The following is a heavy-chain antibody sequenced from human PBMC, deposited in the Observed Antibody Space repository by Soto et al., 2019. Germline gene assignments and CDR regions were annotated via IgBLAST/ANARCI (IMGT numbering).Heavy chain of an antibody. V-gene: IGHV3-13*01. D-gene: IGHD3-3*01. Sequence: GGSLRLSCAASGFTFSSYDMHWVRQATGKGLEWVSAIGTAGDTYYPGSVKGRFTISRENAKNSLYLQMDSLRAGDTAVYYCARGAQSQRFLEWLPHYYMDVWGKGTTVTVSS. CDR3: ARGAQSQRFLEWLPHYYMDV. CDR1: GFTFSSYD. CDR2: IGTAGDT. J-gene: IGHJ6*03.